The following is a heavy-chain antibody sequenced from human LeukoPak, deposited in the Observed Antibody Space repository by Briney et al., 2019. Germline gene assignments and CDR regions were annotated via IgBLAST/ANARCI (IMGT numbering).Heavy chain of an antibody. CDR2: ISSSSSYI. J-gene: IGHJ4*02. CDR3: AKRGVVIRVILVGFHKEAYYFDS. V-gene: IGHV3-21*04. D-gene: IGHD3-22*01. CDR1: GFTFSSYS. Sequence: PGGSLRLSCAASGFTFSSYSMNWVRQAPGKGLEWVSSISSSSSYIYYADSVKGRFTISRDNAKNTLYLQMNSLRAEDTAVYFCAKRGVVIRVILVGFHKEAYYFDSWGQGALVTVSS.